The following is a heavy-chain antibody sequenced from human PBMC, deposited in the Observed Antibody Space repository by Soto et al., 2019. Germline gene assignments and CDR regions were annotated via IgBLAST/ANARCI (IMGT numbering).Heavy chain of an antibody. J-gene: IGHJ4*02. V-gene: IGHV3-7*03. CDR3: ARDRHVDY. CDR2: INEDGSDK. Sequence: GGSLRLSCAASGFTFSSSWMSWVRQAPGNGLEWVANINEDGSDKYYVDSVKGRFTISRDNAKNSLYLQMNSLRAEDTAVYYCARDRHVDYWGQGTLVTVSS. CDR1: GFTFSSSW.